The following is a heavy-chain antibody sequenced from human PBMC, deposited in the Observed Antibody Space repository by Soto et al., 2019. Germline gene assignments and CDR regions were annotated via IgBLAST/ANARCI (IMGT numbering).Heavy chain of an antibody. CDR2: INPNNDNS. J-gene: IGHJ4*02. D-gene: IGHD3-22*01. CDR1: GYTFTSHG. CDR3: AKTPTYSRLGDH. V-gene: IGHV1-18*04. Sequence: QVELVQSGGEVKKPGASVKVSCKASGYTFTSHGISWVRQAPGQGLAWVGWINPNNDNSVSAQKFQDRVTLTTDTSTSTVYMELRSLTSDDTAFYYCAKTPTYSRLGDHGGQGTLVTVAS.